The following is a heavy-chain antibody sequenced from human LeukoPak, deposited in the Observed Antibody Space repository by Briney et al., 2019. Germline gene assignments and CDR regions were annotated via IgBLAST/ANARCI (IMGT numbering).Heavy chain of an antibody. D-gene: IGHD6-19*01. J-gene: IGHJ4*02. CDR3: ARHVSSAISGWYLPDY. V-gene: IGHV4-30-4*01. CDR1: GGSISSGDYY. Sequence: SQTLSLTCTVSGGSISSGDYYWSWIRQPPGKGLEWIGYIYYSGSTYYNPSLKSRVTISVDTSKNQFSLKLISVTAADTAVYDCARHVSSAISGWYLPDYWGQGTLVTVSS. CDR2: IYYSGST.